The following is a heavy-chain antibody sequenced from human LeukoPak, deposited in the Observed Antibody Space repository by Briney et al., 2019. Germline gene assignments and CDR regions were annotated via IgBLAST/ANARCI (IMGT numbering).Heavy chain of an antibody. CDR1: GFTFSSYG. Sequence: GGSLRLSCAVSGFTFSSYGMHWVRQAPGKGLEWVAFIRYDGSNKYYADSVKGRFTISRDNSKNTLYLQMNSLRAEDTAVYYCAKLGTGYDSNFDYWGQGTLVTVSS. CDR3: AKLGTGYDSNFDY. J-gene: IGHJ4*02. D-gene: IGHD5-12*01. V-gene: IGHV3-30*02. CDR2: IRYDGSNK.